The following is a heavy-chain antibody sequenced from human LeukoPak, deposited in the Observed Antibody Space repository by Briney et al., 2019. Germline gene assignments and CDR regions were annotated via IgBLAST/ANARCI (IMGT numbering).Heavy chain of an antibody. V-gene: IGHV4-61*02. D-gene: IGHD3-16*01. CDR2: IYNSGST. CDR3: ARGPLGLSCMDV. J-gene: IGHJ6*04. Sequence: SETLSLTCTVSGGSISSGSYYWSWIRQPAGKGLEWFGRIYNSGSTNYSPSLKSRVTISVDTSKNQFSLKLSSVTAADTAVYYCARGPLGLSCMDVWGKETTVTVSS. CDR1: GGSISSGSYY.